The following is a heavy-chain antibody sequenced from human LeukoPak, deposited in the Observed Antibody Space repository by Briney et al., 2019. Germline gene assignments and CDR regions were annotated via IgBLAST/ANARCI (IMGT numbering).Heavy chain of an antibody. CDR1: RYTFTGDY. V-gene: IGHV1-2*02. D-gene: IGHD3-10*01. CDR3: ARDGFCKNYYGSGSYHLCVGLGT. CDR2: INPNSGGT. J-gene: IGHJ5*02. Sequence: GASVKVSCKASRYTFTGDYMHWVRQAPGQGLEWMGWINPNSGGTNYAQKFQGRVTMTRDTSISTAYMELSRLRSDDTAVYYCARDGFCKNYYGSGSYHLCVGLGTWGQGTLVTVSS.